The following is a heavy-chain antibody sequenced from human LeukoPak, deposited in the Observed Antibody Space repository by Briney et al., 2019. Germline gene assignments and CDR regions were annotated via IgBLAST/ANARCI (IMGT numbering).Heavy chain of an antibody. J-gene: IGHJ3*02. CDR2: IYYSGST. CDR1: GGSISSSSYY. D-gene: IGHD6-19*01. V-gene: IGHV4-39*01. Sequence: SETLSLTCTVSGGSISSSSYYWGWIRQPPGKGLEWIGSIYYSGSTYYNPSLKSRVTISVDTSKNQFSLKLSCVTAADTAVYYCARQEIAVAGRGAFDIWGQGTMVTVSS. CDR3: ARQEIAVAGRGAFDI.